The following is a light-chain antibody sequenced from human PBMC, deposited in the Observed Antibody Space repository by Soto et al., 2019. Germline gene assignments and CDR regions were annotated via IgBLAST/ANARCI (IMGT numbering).Light chain of an antibody. Sequence: EIVLTQSPGTLSMSPGERATLLCRASQSVPTSSLAWYQQKPGQAPRLLIYDASNRATGIPARFSGSGSGTDFTLTISSLEPEDFAVYYCQQRSDWPLTFGGGTKVDIK. CDR2: DAS. CDR1: QSVPTSS. V-gene: IGKV3-11*01. CDR3: QQRSDWPLT. J-gene: IGKJ4*01.